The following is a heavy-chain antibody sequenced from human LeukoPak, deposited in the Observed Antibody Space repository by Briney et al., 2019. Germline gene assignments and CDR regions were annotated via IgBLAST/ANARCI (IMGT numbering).Heavy chain of an antibody. Sequence: ASVKVSCKASGGTFSSYAISWVRQAPGQGLEWMGGIIPIFGTANYAQKFQGRVTITADESTSTAYMELSSLRSEDTAVYYCARTSSRFLEWFGAFDIWGQGTMVTVSS. CDR2: IIPIFGTA. J-gene: IGHJ3*02. V-gene: IGHV1-69*13. CDR3: ARTSSRFLEWFGAFDI. D-gene: IGHD3-3*01. CDR1: GGTFSSYA.